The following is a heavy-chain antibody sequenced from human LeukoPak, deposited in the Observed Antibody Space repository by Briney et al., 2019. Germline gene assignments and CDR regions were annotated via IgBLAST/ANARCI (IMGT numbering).Heavy chain of an antibody. Sequence: SETLSLTCTVSGGSINSGAYYWSWIRQHPGKGLEWIGNIYYSGSTYYKPSLKSRVTISVDTSKNQFSLKLSSVTAADTAVYYCARTAGVFGTGFDYWGQGTLVTVSS. CDR2: IYYSGST. J-gene: IGHJ4*02. CDR1: GGSINSGAYY. V-gene: IGHV4-31*03. D-gene: IGHD1-1*01. CDR3: ARTAGVFGTGFDY.